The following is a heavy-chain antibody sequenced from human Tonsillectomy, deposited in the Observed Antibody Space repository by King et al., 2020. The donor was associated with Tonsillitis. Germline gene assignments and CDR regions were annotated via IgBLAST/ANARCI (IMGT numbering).Heavy chain of an antibody. Sequence: VQLVESGGGVVQPGRSLRLSCEASGFNFRSYGMHWVRQAPGKGLEWVAIIWYDGSNKYYADSVKGRFTISRDNSKNTLYLQMNSLRAEDTAVYYCARDWGAVRLGSIYYYYYGVDVWGQGTTVTVSS. V-gene: IGHV3-33*01. CDR1: GFNFRSYG. D-gene: IGHD1-26*01. CDR3: ARDWGAVRLGSIYYYYYGVDV. CDR2: IWYDGSNK. J-gene: IGHJ6*02.